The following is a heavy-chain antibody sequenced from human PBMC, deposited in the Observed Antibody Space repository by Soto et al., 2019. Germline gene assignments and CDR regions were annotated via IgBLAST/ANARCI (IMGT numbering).Heavy chain of an antibody. CDR3: ARDHGGSTWFVGVYYFFGMDV. CDR1: GFTVSSYA. CDR2: ISGSGST. D-gene: IGHD6-13*01. V-gene: IGHV3-23*01. Sequence: EVQLLESGGGLVQPGGSLRLSCAASGFTVSSYAMSWVRQAPGKGLEWVSVISGSGSTYSADSVKGRFTISRDNAKNSLYLQMNSLRDDDTAVYFCARDHGGSTWFVGVYYFFGMDVWGQGTAVTVSS. J-gene: IGHJ6*02.